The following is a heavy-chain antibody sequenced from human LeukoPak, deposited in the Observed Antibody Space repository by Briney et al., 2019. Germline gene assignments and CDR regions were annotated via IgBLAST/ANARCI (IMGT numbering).Heavy chain of an antibody. V-gene: IGHV3-7*01. CDR3: ARESMGSYDI. D-gene: IGHD2/OR15-2a*01. CDR2: IKGDGTEK. CDR1: EFTLSYYW. J-gene: IGHJ3*02. Sequence: GGSLRLSCEASEFTLSYYWMSWVRQAPGKELEWVANIKGDGTEKQYMDFVKGRFTVSRDNAKKSVYVQMNSLRVEDTAVYYCARESMGSYDIWGQGTMVTVSS.